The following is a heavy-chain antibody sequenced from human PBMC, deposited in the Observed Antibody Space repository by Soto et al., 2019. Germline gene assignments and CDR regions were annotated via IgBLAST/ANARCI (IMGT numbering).Heavy chain of an antibody. Sequence: EVKLLESGGGLVQPGGSLRLSCAASGFPFSTYAMSWVRQAPGKGLEWVSGIYGSGRGISYGDSVKGRFTISRDNSNSRLYLQMQSLRVEDTAVYYCAKDRQPDGLWPFDHWGRGTLVTVSS. CDR2: IYGSGRGI. V-gene: IGHV3-23*05. CDR3: AKDRQPDGLWPFDH. D-gene: IGHD2-2*01. J-gene: IGHJ4*02. CDR1: GFPFSTYA.